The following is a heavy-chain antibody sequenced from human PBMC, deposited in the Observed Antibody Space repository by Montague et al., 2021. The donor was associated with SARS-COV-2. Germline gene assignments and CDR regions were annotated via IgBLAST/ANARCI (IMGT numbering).Heavy chain of an antibody. V-gene: IGHV4-34*01. Sequence: SETLSLTCAVYGGSFSGYYWSWIRQPPGKGLEWIGEINHSGSTNYNPSLKSRVTISVDTSKNQFSLKLSSVTAADTAVYYCARWGRARYYYGLGSSGPYYYYGMDVWGQGTTVTVSS. CDR3: ARWGRARYYYGLGSSGPYYYYGMDV. D-gene: IGHD3-10*01. CDR1: GGSFSGYY. CDR2: INHSGST. J-gene: IGHJ6*02.